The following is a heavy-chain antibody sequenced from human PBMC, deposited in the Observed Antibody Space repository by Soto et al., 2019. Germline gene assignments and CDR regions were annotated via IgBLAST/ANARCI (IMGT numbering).Heavy chain of an antibody. CDR2: IDPSDSYT. Sequence: HGESLKISWKGSGYSFTSYWISWVRQMPGKGLEWMGRIDPSDSYTNYSPSFQGHVTISADKSISTAYLQWSSLKASDTAMYYCARQMHYGMDVWGQGTTVTVSS. V-gene: IGHV5-10-1*01. CDR3: ARQMHYGMDV. CDR1: GYSFTSYW. J-gene: IGHJ6*02.